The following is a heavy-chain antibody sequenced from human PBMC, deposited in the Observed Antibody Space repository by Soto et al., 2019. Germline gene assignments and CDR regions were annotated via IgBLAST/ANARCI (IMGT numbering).Heavy chain of an antibody. D-gene: IGHD3-9*01. J-gene: IGHJ4*02. V-gene: IGHV3-23*01. CDR3: AKDVNYDVLTGYSYY. CDR2: INGPGVRT. Sequence: GGSQRLSCVVSGFEVRSYGMGWVRQGPGKGLEWVSVINGPGVRTYSADSVKGRFTISRDNSKNTLYLQMNSLRAEDTAVYFCAKDVNYDVLTGYSYYWGQGTLVTVSS. CDR1: GFEVRSYG.